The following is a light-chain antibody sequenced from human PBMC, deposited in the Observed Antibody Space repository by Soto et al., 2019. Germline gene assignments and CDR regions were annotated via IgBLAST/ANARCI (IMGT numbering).Light chain of an antibody. CDR1: QSVNSW. Sequence: DIQMTQSPSTLSASVEDRVIITCRASQSVNSWLAWYQQKPGRAPKLLIYKASTLESGVPSRFSGSGSGTEFTLTISSLQPDDFATYYCQQYNSYSLFTFGPGTTVDIK. V-gene: IGKV1-5*03. J-gene: IGKJ3*01. CDR2: KAS. CDR3: QQYNSYSLFT.